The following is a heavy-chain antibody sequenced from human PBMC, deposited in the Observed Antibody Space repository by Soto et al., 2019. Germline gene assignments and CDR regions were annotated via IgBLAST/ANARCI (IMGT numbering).Heavy chain of an antibody. D-gene: IGHD6-6*01. CDR2: IWYDGSNK. Sequence: QVQLVESGGGVVQPGKSLRLSCAASGFTFSSYGMHWVRQAPGKGLEWVAVIWYDGSNKNYADSVKGRFTISRDNSKNTLYLQMNSLRAEDTAVYYCAREFHYYCSSSPVDYWGQGTLVTVSS. CDR1: GFTFSSYG. J-gene: IGHJ4*02. CDR3: AREFHYYCSSSPVDY. V-gene: IGHV3-33*01.